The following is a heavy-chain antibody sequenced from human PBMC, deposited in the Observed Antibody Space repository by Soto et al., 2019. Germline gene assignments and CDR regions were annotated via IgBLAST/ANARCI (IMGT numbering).Heavy chain of an antibody. V-gene: IGHV1-69*13. CDR3: ARDGGRRNYYDSSGYYYHYFAY. Sequence: GSSVKVSCKASGGTFSSYAISWVRQAPGQGLEWMGGIIPIFGTANYAQKFQGRVTITADESTSTAYMELSSLRSEDTAVYYCARDGGRRNYYDSSGYYYHYFAYWGQGTLVTGSS. CDR2: IIPIFGTA. CDR1: GGTFSSYA. D-gene: IGHD3-22*01. J-gene: IGHJ4*02.